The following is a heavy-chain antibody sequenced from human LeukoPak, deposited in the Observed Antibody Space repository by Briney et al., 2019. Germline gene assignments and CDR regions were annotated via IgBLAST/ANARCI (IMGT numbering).Heavy chain of an antibody. CDR1: GGSFSGYY. V-gene: IGHV4-34*01. D-gene: IGHD3-22*01. CDR3: VRGYHYYDSSGYNR. CDR2: INHSGST. J-gene: IGHJ4*02. Sequence: SETLSLTCAVYGGSFSGYYWSWIRQPPGKGLEWIGEINHSGSTNYNPSLKSRVTISVDTSKNQFSLKLSSVTAADTAVYYCVRGYHYYDSSGYNRWGQGTLVTVSS.